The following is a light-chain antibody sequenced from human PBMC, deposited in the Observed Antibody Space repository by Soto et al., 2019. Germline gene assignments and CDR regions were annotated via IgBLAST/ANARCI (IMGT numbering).Light chain of an antibody. CDR2: GAS. J-gene: IGKJ2*01. CDR1: QSVSSNY. V-gene: IGKV3-20*01. CDR3: QQYDSSPVT. Sequence: ENVLTQSPGTLSLSPGERATLSCRASQSVSSNYLTWYQQKPGQAPRLLIYGASSRATDIPDRFSGSGSGTDFTLTISRLEPADFAVYYCQQYDSSPVTCGEGTKLEIK.